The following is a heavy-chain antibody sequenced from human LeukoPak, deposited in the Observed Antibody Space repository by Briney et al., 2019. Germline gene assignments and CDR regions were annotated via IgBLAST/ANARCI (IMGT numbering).Heavy chain of an antibody. V-gene: IGHV3-23*01. J-gene: IGHJ4*02. D-gene: IGHD3-3*01. CDR3: AKRRFLESTPYYFDY. CDR1: GFTFSSYT. Sequence: GGSLRLFCAASGFTFSSYTLSWVRQAPGGGLEWVSTISGGGDYTSYADSVKSRFTISRDNSKNTLYQQMNGLRVEDSALYYCAKRRFLESTPYYFDYWGQGTLVTVSS. CDR2: ISGGGDYT.